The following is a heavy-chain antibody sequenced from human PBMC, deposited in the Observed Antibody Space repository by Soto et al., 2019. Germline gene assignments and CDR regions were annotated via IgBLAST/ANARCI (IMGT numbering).Heavy chain of an antibody. CDR2: IDHSGRN. CDR3: ARDNWNYDY. D-gene: IGHD1-7*01. CDR1: GGSLSGYY. J-gene: IGHJ4*02. V-gene: IGHV4-34*01. Sequence: SETLSLTCGVYGGSLSGYYWSWIRQPPGKGLEWIGEIDHSGRNNYNPSLKSRVSTSVDTSKNQLSLKLSSVTAADTVVYYCARDNWNYDYWGQGTLVTVSS.